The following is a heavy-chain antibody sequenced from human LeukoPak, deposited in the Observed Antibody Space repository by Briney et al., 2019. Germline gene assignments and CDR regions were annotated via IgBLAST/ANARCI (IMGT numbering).Heavy chain of an antibody. Sequence: SSYSMNWVRQPPGKGLEWIGSAYYSGNTYYNPSLESRVTISVDTSENQFSLKLASVTAADTAVYFCARLGAVIGTIRAAFDIWGQGTMVTVSS. J-gene: IGHJ3*02. V-gene: IGHV4-39*01. D-gene: IGHD6-19*01. CDR1: SSYS. CDR3: ARLGAVIGTIRAAFDI. CDR2: AYYSGNT.